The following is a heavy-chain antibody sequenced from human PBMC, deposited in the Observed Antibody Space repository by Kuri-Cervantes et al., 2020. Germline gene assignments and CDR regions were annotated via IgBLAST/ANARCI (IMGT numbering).Heavy chain of an antibody. J-gene: IGHJ6*02. V-gene: IGHV1-2*02. CDR2: INPNSGGT. Sequence: ASVKVSCKASGYTLTGYYMHWVRQAPGQGLEWMGWINPNSGGTNYAQKFQGRVTMTRDTSISTAYMELSRLRSDDTAVYYCARDRSLGYYGLGSYYNPLYYYYGMDVWGQGTTVTVSS. D-gene: IGHD3-10*01. CDR3: ARDRSLGYYGLGSYYNPLYYYYGMDV. CDR1: GYTLTGYY.